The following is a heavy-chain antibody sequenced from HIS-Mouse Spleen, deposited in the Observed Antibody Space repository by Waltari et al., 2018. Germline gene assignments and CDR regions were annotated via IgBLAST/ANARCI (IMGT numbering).Heavy chain of an antibody. CDR1: GFTFSSYG. D-gene: IGHD2-21*02. CDR3: AKSPYCGGDCYSGAFDI. CDR2: ISYDGSNK. V-gene: IGHV3-30*18. J-gene: IGHJ3*02. Sequence: QVQLVESGGGVVQPGRSLRLSCAASGFTFSSYGRHWVRQSPGKGLEWVAVISYDGSNKYYADSVKGRFTISRDNSKNTLYLQMNSLRAEDTAVYYCAKSPYCGGDCYSGAFDIWGQGTMVTVSS.